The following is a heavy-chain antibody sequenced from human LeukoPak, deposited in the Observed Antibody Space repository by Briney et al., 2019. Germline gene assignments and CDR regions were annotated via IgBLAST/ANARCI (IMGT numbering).Heavy chain of an antibody. CDR2: INWNGGST. D-gene: IGHD3-22*01. CDR3: ARDSRRYYYDSSGYSSY. CDR1: GFTFDDYG. Sequence: GGSLRLXCAASGFTFDDYGMSWGRQAPGKGLEWVSGINWNGGSTGYADSVKGRFTISRDNAKNSLYLQMNSLRAEDTALYYCARDSRRYYYDSSGYSSYWGQGTLVTVSS. J-gene: IGHJ4*02. V-gene: IGHV3-20*04.